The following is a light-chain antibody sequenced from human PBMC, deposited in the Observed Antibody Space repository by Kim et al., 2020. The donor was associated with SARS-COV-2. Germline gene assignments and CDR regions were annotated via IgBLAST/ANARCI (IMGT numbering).Light chain of an antibody. CDR2: DVS. CDR3: MQEKKWPPWT. Sequence: DVVMTQPPLSLPVTLGQPPSISCNSSQSPVYSDGDTSLNRFQQRPGQSPRRLIYDVSERDSGVPDRLSGSGSGTDFTLQISREEAEDVGSYYSMQEKKWPPWTIGRGTKVDI. V-gene: IGKV2-30*01. CDR1: QSPVYSDGDTS. J-gene: IGKJ1*01.